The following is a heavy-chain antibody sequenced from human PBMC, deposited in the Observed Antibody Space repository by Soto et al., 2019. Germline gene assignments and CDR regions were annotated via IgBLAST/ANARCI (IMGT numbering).Heavy chain of an antibody. CDR2: ISYDGSNK. Sequence: QVQLVESGGGVVQPGRSLRLSCAASGFTFSSYGMHWVRQAPGKGLEWVALISYDGSNKYYADSVKGRFTISRDNSKNPRIRQRTALRPETRAVYSFPKDLGPGGGGAFDIWAKGQWSPSLQ. V-gene: IGHV3-30*18. CDR3: PKDLGPGGGGAFDI. CDR1: GFTFSSYG. D-gene: IGHD7-27*01. J-gene: IGHJ3*02.